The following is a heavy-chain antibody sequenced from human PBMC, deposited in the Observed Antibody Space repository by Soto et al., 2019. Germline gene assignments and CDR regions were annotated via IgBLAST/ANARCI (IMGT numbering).Heavy chain of an antibody. J-gene: IGHJ4*02. CDR3: AKDLGYCSGGSCYTEN. CDR2: ISGSGGST. V-gene: IGHV3-23*01. CDR1: GFTFSSYA. Sequence: GGSLRLSCAASGFTFSSYAMSWVRQAPGKGLEWVSAISGSGGSTYYADSVKGRFTISRDNSKNTLYLQMNSLRAEDTAVYYCAKDLGYCSGGSCYTENWGQGTLVTVSS. D-gene: IGHD2-15*01.